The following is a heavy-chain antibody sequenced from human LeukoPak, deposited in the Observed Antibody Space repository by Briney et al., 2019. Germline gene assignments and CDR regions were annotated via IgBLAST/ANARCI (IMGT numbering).Heavy chain of an antibody. D-gene: IGHD2-21*02. CDR2: IYPKSGAT. Sequence: ASVKVSCKTSGYSFTDNYMRWLRQAPGQGLEWMGWIYPKSGATNYARKFQGRVTMTRDTSISTVYVELGGLRSDDTAVYFCARDNDLGPDYWGQGTLVTVSS. CDR1: GYSFTDNY. V-gene: IGHV1-2*02. CDR3: ARDNDLGPDY. J-gene: IGHJ4*02.